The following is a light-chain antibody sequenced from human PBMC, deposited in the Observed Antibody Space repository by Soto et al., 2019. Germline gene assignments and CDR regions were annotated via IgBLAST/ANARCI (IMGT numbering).Light chain of an antibody. V-gene: IGLV1-40*01. CDR1: SSNIGAGYD. CDR3: QSYDSSLSGWV. CDR2: LNS. Sequence: QSVLTQPPSVSGAPGQRVTISCTGSSSNIGAGYDVHWYQQLPGTAPKVLIYLNSNRPSGVPDRFSGSKSGTSASLAITGLQAEDEADYYCQSYDSSLSGWVLGGGTKLTVL. J-gene: IGLJ2*01.